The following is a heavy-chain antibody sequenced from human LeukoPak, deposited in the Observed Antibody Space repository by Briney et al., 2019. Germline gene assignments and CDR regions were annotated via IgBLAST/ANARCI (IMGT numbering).Heavy chain of an antibody. Sequence: SEPLSLTCTVSGGSISSYYWSWIRQPPGKGLEWIGYIFYSGSTNYNPSLKSRVTISADTSKNQFSLKLTSVTAADTAVYYCAKTAPGVVSWGQGTLVTLSS. CDR1: GGSISSYY. CDR3: AKTAPGVVS. J-gene: IGHJ5*02. CDR2: IFYSGST. V-gene: IGHV4-59*01. D-gene: IGHD3-3*01.